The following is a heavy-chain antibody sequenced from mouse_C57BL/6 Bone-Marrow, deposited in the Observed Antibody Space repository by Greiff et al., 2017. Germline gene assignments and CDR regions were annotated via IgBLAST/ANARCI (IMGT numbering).Heavy chain of an antibody. Sequence: QVQLQQSGAELVRPGASVTLSCKASGYTFTDYEMHWVKPTPVHGLEWIGAIDPETGGTAYNQKFKGKAILTADKSSSTAYMELRSLTSEDSAVYYCTRNGSSPYYYAMDYWGQGTSVTVSS. CDR1: GYTFTDYE. CDR2: IDPETGGT. V-gene: IGHV1-15*01. CDR3: TRNGSSPYYYAMDY. D-gene: IGHD1-1*01. J-gene: IGHJ4*01.